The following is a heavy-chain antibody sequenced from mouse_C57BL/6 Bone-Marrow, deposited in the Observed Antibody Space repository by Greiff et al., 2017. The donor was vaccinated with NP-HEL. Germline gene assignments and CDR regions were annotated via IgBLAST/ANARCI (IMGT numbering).Heavy chain of an antibody. D-gene: IGHD1-1*01. CDR2: IYPGDGDT. Sequence: VQLQQSGPELVKPGASVKISCKASGYAFSSSWMNWVKQRPGKGLEWIGRIYPGDGDTNYNGKFKGKATLTADKSSSTAYMQLSSLTSEDSAVYFCASRYYYGSSLFAYWGQGTLVTVSA. J-gene: IGHJ3*01. CDR1: GYAFSSSW. CDR3: ASRYYYGSSLFAY. V-gene: IGHV1-82*01.